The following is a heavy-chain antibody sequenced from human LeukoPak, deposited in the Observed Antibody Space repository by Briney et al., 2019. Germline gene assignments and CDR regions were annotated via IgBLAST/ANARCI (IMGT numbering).Heavy chain of an antibody. CDR1: GFTFRSHG. CDR2: IWYDGSKT. D-gene: IGHD4-11*01. Sequence: GGSLRLSCAASGFTFRSHGMQWVRQAPRKGLEWVAVIWYDGSKTYYADSVKGRFTISRDNSKNTLDLQMSSLRAEDTAVYYCARSNTMTSNYYYGMDVWGQGTTVTVSS. V-gene: IGHV3-33*01. J-gene: IGHJ6*02. CDR3: ARSNTMTSNYYYGMDV.